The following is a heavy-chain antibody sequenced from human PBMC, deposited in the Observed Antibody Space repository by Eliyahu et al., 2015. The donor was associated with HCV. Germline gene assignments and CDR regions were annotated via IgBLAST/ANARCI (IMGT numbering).Heavy chain of an antibody. V-gene: IGHV1-2*06. CDR2: ISPNSGGT. D-gene: IGHD6-13*01. CDR1: GXXXTGYY. J-gene: IGHJ4*02. CDR3: ARSDSSNWYADY. Sequence: QVQLVQSGAEVKXPXASVXVSCKASGXXXTGYYXHXVRQAPGQGLEWMGRISPNSGGTNYAQKFQGRVTMTRDTSISTAYMELSRLRSDDTAVYYCARSDSSNWYADYWGQGTLVTVSS.